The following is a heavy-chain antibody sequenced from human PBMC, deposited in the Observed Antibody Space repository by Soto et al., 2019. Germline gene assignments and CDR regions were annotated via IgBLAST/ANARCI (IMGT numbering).Heavy chain of an antibody. D-gene: IGHD2-2*01. CDR1: GFTFSSYG. CDR2: ISYDGSNK. Sequence: QVQLVESGGGVVQPGRSLRLSCAASGFTFSSYGMHWVRQAPGKGLERVAVISYDGSNKYYADSVKGRFTISRDNSKNTLYLQMNSLRAEDTAVYYCAKDHAGYCSSTSCYLGYMDVWGKGTTVTVSS. CDR3: AKDHAGYCSSTSCYLGYMDV. J-gene: IGHJ6*03. V-gene: IGHV3-30*18.